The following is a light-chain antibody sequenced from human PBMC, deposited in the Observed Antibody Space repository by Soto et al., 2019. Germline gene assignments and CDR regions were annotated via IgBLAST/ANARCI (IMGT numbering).Light chain of an antibody. CDR1: QSVFNNY. Sequence: EIVLTQSPGTLSLSPGERATLSGRASQSVFNNYLAWYQQKPGQSPRLLIYGAFTRATGIPDRCSGGGSGTDFHLTISRLEPEDFAVYYWQHYCSSQPIRFGQGTRLEMK. CDR3: QHYCSSQPIR. V-gene: IGKV3-20*01. J-gene: IGKJ5*01. CDR2: GAF.